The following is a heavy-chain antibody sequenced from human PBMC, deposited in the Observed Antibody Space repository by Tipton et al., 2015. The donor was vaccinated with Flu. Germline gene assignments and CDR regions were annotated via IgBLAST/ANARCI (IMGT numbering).Heavy chain of an antibody. J-gene: IGHJ6*02. Sequence: SLRLSCAASGFTFSDSYMSWIRQAPGKGLEWVSHISGSGSTINYADSVKGRFTISRDNAKNSLYLQMNSLRAEDTAIYYCARDHPPSITVFGVITDYFGMDVWGQGP. CDR1: GFTFSDSY. V-gene: IGHV3-11*01. CDR3: ARDHPPSITVFGVITDYFGMDV. CDR2: ISGSGSTI. D-gene: IGHD3-3*01.